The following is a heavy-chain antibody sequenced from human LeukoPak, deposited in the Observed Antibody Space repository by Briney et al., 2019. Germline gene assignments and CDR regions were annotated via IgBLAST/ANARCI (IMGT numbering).Heavy chain of an antibody. CDR3: VKARSDHYYDNDAFDI. D-gene: IGHD3-22*01. CDR1: GFTFSSYA. V-gene: IGHV3-64D*09. CDR2: ISSNGGST. J-gene: IGHJ3*02. Sequence: PGGSLRLSCSASGFTFSSYAVHWVRQAPGKGLEYVSAISSNGGSTYYADSVKGRFTISRDNSKNTLYLQMSSLRAEDTAVYYCVKARSDHYYDNDAFDIWGQGTMVTVSS.